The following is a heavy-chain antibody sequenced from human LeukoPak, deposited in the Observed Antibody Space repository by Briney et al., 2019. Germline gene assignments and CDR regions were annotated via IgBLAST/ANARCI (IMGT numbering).Heavy chain of an antibody. CDR2: IYPGDSDT. J-gene: IGHJ4*02. CDR1: GYSFTSNW. Sequence: RGEPLNISSKGSGYSFTSNWIGCVRPLPGKGLEWMGIIYPGDSDTRYSPSFQGQVTISADKSISTAYLQWSSLKASDTAMYYCARHRTYYYDSSGYYYGPLDYWGQGTLVTVSS. D-gene: IGHD3-22*01. V-gene: IGHV5-51*01. CDR3: ARHRTYYYDSSGYYYGPLDY.